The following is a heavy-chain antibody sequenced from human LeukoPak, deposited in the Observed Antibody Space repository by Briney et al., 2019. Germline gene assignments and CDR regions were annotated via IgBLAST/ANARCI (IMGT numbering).Heavy chain of an antibody. CDR2: ISDSGGST. CDR1: GFTFSSYE. J-gene: IGHJ4*02. Sequence: GGSLRLSCAASGFTFSSYEMHWVRQVPGKGLEWVAGISDSGGSTYYADSVKVRFTISRDNSKNTPYLQMNSLRAEDTAVYYCVSPLRGSYWRAFDYWGQGTLVTVSS. D-gene: IGHD1-26*01. CDR3: VSPLRGSYWRAFDY. V-gene: IGHV3-23*01.